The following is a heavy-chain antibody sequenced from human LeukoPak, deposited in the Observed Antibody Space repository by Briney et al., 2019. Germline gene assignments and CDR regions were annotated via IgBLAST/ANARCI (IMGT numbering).Heavy chain of an antibody. J-gene: IGHJ4*02. D-gene: IGHD5-18*01. CDR2: MNPNSGST. V-gene: IGHV1-8*03. CDR3: ARGVDTAMGGDFDY. CDR1: GYTFTSYD. Sequence: ASVKVSCKASGYTFTSYDINWVRQATGQGLEWMGWMNPNSGSTGYAQKFQGRVTITRNTSISTAYMELSSLRSEDTAVYCCARGVDTAMGGDFDYWGQGTLVTVSS.